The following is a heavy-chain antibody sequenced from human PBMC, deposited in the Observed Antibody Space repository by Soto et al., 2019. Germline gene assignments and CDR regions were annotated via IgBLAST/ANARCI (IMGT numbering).Heavy chain of an antibody. D-gene: IGHD6-19*01. V-gene: IGHV3-30-3*01. J-gene: IGHJ4*02. CDR1: GFTFSRYA. Sequence: QVQLVESGGGVVQPGRSLRLSCAASGFTFSRYAMHWVRQAPGKGLEWVAVISYDGSNKYYADSVKGRFTISRDNSKNTLYLQMNSLRAEDTAVYYCARAGLIAVATGDFDYWGQGTLVTVSS. CDR3: ARAGLIAVATGDFDY. CDR2: ISYDGSNK.